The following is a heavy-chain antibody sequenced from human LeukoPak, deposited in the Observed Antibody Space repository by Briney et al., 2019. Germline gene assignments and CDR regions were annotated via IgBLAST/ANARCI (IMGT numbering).Heavy chain of an antibody. CDR1: GFTFDDYG. V-gene: IGHV3-20*04. J-gene: IGHJ3*02. D-gene: IGHD5-18*01. Sequence: GGSLRLSCAASGFTFDDYGMSWVRQAPGKGLEWVSGINGNGGSTGYADSVKGRFTISRDNAKNSLYLQLNSLRAEDTALYYCATKQSTWIQLWNAFDIWGQGTMVTVSS. CDR3: ATKQSTWIQLWNAFDI. CDR2: INGNGGST.